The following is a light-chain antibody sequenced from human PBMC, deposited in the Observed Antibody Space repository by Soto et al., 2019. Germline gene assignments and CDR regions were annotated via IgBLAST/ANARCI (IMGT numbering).Light chain of an antibody. J-gene: IGLJ3*02. CDR3: QSYDSSLSGSWG. CDR2: GNS. Sequence: QSVLTQPPSVSGAPGQRVTISCTGSSSNIGAGYDVHWYQQLPGTAPKLLVSGNSNRPSGVPDRFSGSKSGTSASLAITGLQAEDEADYYCQSYDSSLSGSWGFGGGTKLTVL. CDR1: SSNIGAGYD. V-gene: IGLV1-40*01.